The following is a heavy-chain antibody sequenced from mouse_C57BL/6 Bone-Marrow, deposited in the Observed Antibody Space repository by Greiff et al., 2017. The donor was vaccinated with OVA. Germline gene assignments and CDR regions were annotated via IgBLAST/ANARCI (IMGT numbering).Heavy chain of an antibody. CDR3: ARSLPLYYGSSTEAWFAY. V-gene: IGHV3-6*01. CDR2: ISYDGSN. J-gene: IGHJ3*01. CDR1: GYSITSGYY. Sequence: EVKLEESGPGLVKPSQSLSLTCSVTGYSITSGYYWNWIRQFPGNKLEWMGYISYDGSNNYNPSLKNRISITRDTSKNQFFLKLNSVTTEDTATYYCARSLPLYYGSSTEAWFAYWGQGTLVTVSA. D-gene: IGHD1-1*01.